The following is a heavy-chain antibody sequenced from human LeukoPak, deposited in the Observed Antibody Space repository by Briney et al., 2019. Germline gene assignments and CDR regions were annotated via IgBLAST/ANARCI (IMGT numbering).Heavy chain of an antibody. D-gene: IGHD3-22*01. J-gene: IGHJ4*02. CDR2: MNPNGGNT. Sequence: ASVKVSCKASGYTFTSYDINWVRHATGQGLEWMGWMNPNGGNTSYAQKFQGRVTITRNTSISTAYMELSSLSSEDTAVYYCATGRPSLYYYDSSGYYSDYWGQGTLVTVSS. V-gene: IGHV1-8*01. CDR3: ATGRPSLYYYDSSGYYSDY. CDR1: GYTFTSYD.